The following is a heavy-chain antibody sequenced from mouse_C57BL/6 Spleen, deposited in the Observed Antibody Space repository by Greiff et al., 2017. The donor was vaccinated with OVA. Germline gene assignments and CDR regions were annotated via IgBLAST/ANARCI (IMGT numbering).Heavy chain of an antibody. V-gene: IGHV1-62-2*01. J-gene: IGHJ4*01. CDR3: ARHEDHITTVVAPYAMDY. Sequence: VQLQQSGAELVKPGASVKLSCKASGYTFTEYTIHWVKQRSGQGLEWIGWFYPGSGSIRYNEKFKDKATLTADKSSSTVYMELSRLTSEDSAVYFCARHEDHITTVVAPYAMDYWGQGTSVTVSS. CDR2: FYPGSGSI. D-gene: IGHD1-1*01. CDR1: GYTFTEYT.